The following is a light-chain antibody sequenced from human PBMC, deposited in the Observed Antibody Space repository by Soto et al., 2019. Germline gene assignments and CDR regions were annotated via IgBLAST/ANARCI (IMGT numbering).Light chain of an antibody. CDR2: EAS. CDR1: STDFVTYNR. V-gene: IGLV2-18*02. CDR3: SSYAGGDSFGVI. J-gene: IGLJ2*01. Sequence: QSALTQPPSVSGSPGQSVTISCTGTSTDFVTYNRVSWYQQPPGTAPKLIVYEASNRPSGVPDRFSGSKSGNTASLTISGLQAADEADYYCSSYAGGDSFGVIFGGGTKLTVL.